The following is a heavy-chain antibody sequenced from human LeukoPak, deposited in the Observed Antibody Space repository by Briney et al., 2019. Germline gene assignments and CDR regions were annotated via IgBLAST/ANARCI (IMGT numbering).Heavy chain of an antibody. J-gene: IGHJ5*02. V-gene: IGHV4-61*02. CDR3: ARRWLLLWKSWNYWFDP. Sequence: PSETLSLTCTVSGGSISSGNYYWSWIRQPAGKGLEWIGRIYSSGSTNYNPSLKSRVTISVDTSKNQFSLKLSSVTAADTAVYYCARRWLLLWKSWNYWFDPWGQGTLVTVSS. D-gene: IGHD3-22*01. CDR1: GGSISSGNYY. CDR2: IYSSGST.